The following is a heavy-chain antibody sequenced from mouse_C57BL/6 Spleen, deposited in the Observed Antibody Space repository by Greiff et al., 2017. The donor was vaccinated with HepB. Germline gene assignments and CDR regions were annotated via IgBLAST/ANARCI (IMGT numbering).Heavy chain of an antibody. CDR2: ISSGSSTI. J-gene: IGHJ2*01. CDR1: GFTFSDYG. Sequence: EVHLVESGGGLVKPGGSLKLSCAASGFTFSDYGMHWVRQAPEKGLEWVAYISSGSSTIYYADTVKGRFTISRDNAKNTLFLQMTSLRSEDTAMYYCATAENYYFDYWGQGTTLTVSS. V-gene: IGHV5-17*01. D-gene: IGHD3-1*01. CDR3: ATAENYYFDY.